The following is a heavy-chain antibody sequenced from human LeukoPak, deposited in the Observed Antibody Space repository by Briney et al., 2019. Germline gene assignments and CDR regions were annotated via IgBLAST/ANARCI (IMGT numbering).Heavy chain of an antibody. J-gene: IGHJ3*02. V-gene: IGHV4-59*08. CDR3: ARQLTEAFDI. Sequence: PSETLSLTCTVSGGSISSYYWSWIRQPPGKGLEWIGYIYYSGSTNYNPSLKSRVTISVDTSKNQFSLKLSSVTAADTAVYYCARQLTEAFDIWGQGTMVTVSS. CDR2: IYYSGST. CDR1: GGSISSYY.